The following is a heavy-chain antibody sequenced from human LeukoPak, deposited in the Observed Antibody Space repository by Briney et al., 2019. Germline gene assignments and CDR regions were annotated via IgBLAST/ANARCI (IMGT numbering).Heavy chain of an antibody. CDR2: IIPIFGTA. V-gene: IGHV1-69*13. Sequence: SVKVSCKASGGTLSSYAISWVRQAPGQGLEWMGGIIPIFGTANYAQKFQGRVTITADESTSTAYMELSSLRSEDMAVYYCARAGAVAGRDYFDYWGQGTLVTVSS. J-gene: IGHJ4*02. CDR3: ARAGAVAGRDYFDY. D-gene: IGHD6-19*01. CDR1: GGTLSSYA.